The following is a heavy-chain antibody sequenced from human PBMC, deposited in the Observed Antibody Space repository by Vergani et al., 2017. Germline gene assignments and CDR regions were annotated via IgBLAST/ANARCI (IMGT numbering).Heavy chain of an antibody. CDR3: ATDLSSVIAAAGTGSDVAMDV. V-gene: IGHV1-69*06. CDR2: IIPIFGTA. J-gene: IGHJ6*02. CDR1: GGTFSSYA. D-gene: IGHD6-13*01. Sequence: QVQLVQSGAEVKKPGSSVKVSCKASGGTFSSYAISWVRQAPGQGLEWMGGIIPIFGTANYAQKFQGRVTMTEDTSTDTAYMELSSLRSEDTAVYYCATDLSSVIAAAGTGSDVAMDVWGQGTTVTVSS.